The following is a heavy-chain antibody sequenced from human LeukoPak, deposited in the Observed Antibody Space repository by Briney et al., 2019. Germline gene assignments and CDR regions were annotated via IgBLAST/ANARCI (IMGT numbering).Heavy chain of an antibody. V-gene: IGHV1-18*01. J-gene: IGHJ6*02. CDR3: AICIVATGYYYYGMDV. CDR1: GYTFTSYG. D-gene: IGHD5-12*01. CDR2: ISAYNGNT. Sequence: VASVKVSCKASGYTFTSYGISWVRQAPGQGLEWMGWISAYNGNTNYAQKLQGRVTMTTDTSTSTAYMELRSLRSDDTAVYYCAICIVATGYYYYGMDVWGQGTTVTASS.